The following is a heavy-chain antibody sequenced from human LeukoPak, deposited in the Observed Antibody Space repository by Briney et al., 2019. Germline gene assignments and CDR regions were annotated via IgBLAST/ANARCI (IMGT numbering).Heavy chain of an antibody. CDR2: ISSSSSYI. CDR1: GFTFSSYA. V-gene: IGHV3-21*01. J-gene: IGHJ4*02. CDR3: ARTSGYYYDSSGYDDY. Sequence: GGSLRLSCAASGFTFSSYAMSWVRQAPWKGPEWVSSISSSSSYIYYADSVKGRFTISRDNAKNSLYLQMNSLRAEDTAVYYCARTSGYYYDSSGYDDYWGQGTLVTVSS. D-gene: IGHD3-22*01.